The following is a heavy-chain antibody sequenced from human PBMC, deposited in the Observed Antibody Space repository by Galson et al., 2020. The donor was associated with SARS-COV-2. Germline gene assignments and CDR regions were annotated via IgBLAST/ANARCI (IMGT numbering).Heavy chain of an antibody. CDR1: GGSFSGYY. V-gene: IGHV4-34*01. CDR3: ARGRGYSYGPYYYYYGMDV. J-gene: IGHJ6*02. Sequence: SETLSLTCAVYGGSFSGYYWSWIRQPPGKGLEWIGEINHSGSTNYNPSLKSRVTISVDTSKNQFSLKLSSVTAADTAVYYCARGRGYSYGPYYYYYGMDVWGQGTTVTVSS. D-gene: IGHD5-18*01. CDR2: INHSGST.